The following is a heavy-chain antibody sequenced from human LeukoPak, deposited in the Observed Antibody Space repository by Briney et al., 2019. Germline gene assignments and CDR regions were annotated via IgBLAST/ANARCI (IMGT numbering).Heavy chain of an antibody. D-gene: IGHD4-17*01. CDR2: IGTAGDT. CDR1: GFTFSSYD. J-gene: IGHJ2*01. V-gene: IGHV3-13*01. Sequence: GGSLRLSCAASGFTFSSYDMHWVRQATGKGLEWVSAIGTAGDTYYPGSVKGRFTISRENAKNSLYLQMNSLRAGDTAVYYCARALGVYGDYGSWYFDLWGRGTLVTVSS. CDR3: ARALGVYGDYGSWYFDL.